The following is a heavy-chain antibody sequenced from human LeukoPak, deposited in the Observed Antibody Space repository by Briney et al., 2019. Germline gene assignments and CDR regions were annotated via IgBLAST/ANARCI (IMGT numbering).Heavy chain of an antibody. Sequence: GGSLRLSCAASGFTVSSNYMSWVRQAPGKGLEWVSVIYSGGSTYYADSVKGRFTISRDNSKNTLFLQMNSLRAEDTAVYYCARDFTYYYDSGGFHDAFDIWGQGTMVTVSS. J-gene: IGHJ3*02. D-gene: IGHD3-22*01. CDR2: IYSGGST. V-gene: IGHV3-53*01. CDR1: GFTVSSNY. CDR3: ARDFTYYYDSGGFHDAFDI.